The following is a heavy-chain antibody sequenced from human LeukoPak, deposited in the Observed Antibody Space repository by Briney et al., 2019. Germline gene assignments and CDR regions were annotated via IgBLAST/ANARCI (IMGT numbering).Heavy chain of an antibody. V-gene: IGHV3-21*01. D-gene: IGHD3-3*01. J-gene: IGHJ4*02. CDR1: GFTFSSYS. Sequence: GGSLRLSCAASGFTFSSYSMNWARQAPGKGLEWVSSVSSSSSYIYYADSVKGRFTISRDNAKNSLYLQMNSLRAEDTAVYYCARDTYYDFWSGYLNYFDYWGQGTLVTVSS. CDR2: VSSSSSYI. CDR3: ARDTYYDFWSGYLNYFDY.